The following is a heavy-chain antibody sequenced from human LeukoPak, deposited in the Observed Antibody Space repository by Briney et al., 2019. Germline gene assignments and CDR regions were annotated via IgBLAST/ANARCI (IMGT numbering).Heavy chain of an antibody. J-gene: IGHJ6*02. CDR2: ISWNSGSI. CDR3: ARDCDTSGYYYCGLDV. V-gene: IGHV3-9*01. Sequence: GRSLRLSRAASGFTFDDYAMHWVRQAPGKGLEWVSGISWNSGSIGYADSVKGRFTISRDNSKNTLYLQMNSLRTEDTAVYYCARDCDTSGYYYCGLDVWGPGTTVIVSS. D-gene: IGHD3-22*01. CDR1: GFTFDDYA.